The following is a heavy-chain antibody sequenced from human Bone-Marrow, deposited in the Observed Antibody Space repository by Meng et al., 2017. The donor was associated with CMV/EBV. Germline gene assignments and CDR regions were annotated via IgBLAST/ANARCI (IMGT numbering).Heavy chain of an antibody. CDR1: GYTFISSG. Sequence: ASVKVSCKASGYTFISSGIHWVRQAPGQGLEWVGWISTHNGNTNYAKRFQDRITLTTNTSTATAYMELSSLRSEDTAVYYCARGAVVVIAPPDYWGQGTLVTVSS. CDR2: ISTHNGNT. V-gene: IGHV1-18*01. D-gene: IGHD2-21*01. J-gene: IGHJ4*02. CDR3: ARGAVVVIAPPDY.